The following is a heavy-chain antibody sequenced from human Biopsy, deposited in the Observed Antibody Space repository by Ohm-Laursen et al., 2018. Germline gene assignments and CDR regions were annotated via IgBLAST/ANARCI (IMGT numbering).Heavy chain of an antibody. CDR2: IDPKTGGT. V-gene: IGHV1-2*02. J-gene: IGHJ4*02. CDR1: GYTFTGDY. Sequence: ASVKVSCKASGYTFTGDYIHWVRQAPGQGLEWMGWIDPKTGGTEYAQKFRGRVTMTRDTSISTMYMNLSSLRSDDTAVYYCAKDLLEWSVPSWGQGTLVTVSS. CDR3: AKDLLEWSVPS. D-gene: IGHD3-3*01.